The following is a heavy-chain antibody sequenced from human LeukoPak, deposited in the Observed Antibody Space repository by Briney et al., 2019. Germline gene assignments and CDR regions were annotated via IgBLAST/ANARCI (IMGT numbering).Heavy chain of an antibody. Sequence: GGSLRLSCAASGFTFSTYWMHWVRQAPGKGLVWVSRINSDGSSTSYADFVKGRFTISRDNAKNTLYLQMNSLRAEDTAVYYCARDGPAAIAYYFDYWGQGTPVTVSS. D-gene: IGHD2-2*02. CDR3: ARDGPAAIAYYFDY. CDR1: GFTFSTYW. J-gene: IGHJ4*02. CDR2: INSDGSST. V-gene: IGHV3-74*01.